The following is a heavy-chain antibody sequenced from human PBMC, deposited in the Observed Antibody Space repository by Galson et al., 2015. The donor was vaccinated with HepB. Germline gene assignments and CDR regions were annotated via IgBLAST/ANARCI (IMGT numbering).Heavy chain of an antibody. CDR3: AAASQELPPGY. CDR2: INPNSGGT. J-gene: IGHJ4*02. V-gene: IGHV1-2*02. D-gene: IGHD1-26*01. Sequence: SVKVSCKAFGDTFTNYYMNWVRQAPGQGLEWMGGINPNSGGTNYAQKFQGRVTMTRDTSISTAYMELSSLSSDDTAVYHCAAASQELPPGYWGQGTLLTVSS. CDR1: GDTFTNYY.